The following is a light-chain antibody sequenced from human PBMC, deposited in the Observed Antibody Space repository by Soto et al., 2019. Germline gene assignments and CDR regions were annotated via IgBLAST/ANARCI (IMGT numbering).Light chain of an antibody. CDR2: EVS. Sequence: QSALTQPASVSGSPGQSITISCTGTSSDVGGYTYVSWYQQHPGKAPKLMIYEVSERPSGVSDRFSGSKSGNTASLTISGLQAEDEADYYCSSYTTSSTYVFGPGTKLTVL. CDR1: SSDVGGYTY. J-gene: IGLJ1*01. V-gene: IGLV2-14*01. CDR3: SSYTTSSTYV.